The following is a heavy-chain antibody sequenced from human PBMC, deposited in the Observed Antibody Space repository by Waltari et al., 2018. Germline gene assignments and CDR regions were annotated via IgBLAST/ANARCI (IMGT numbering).Heavy chain of an antibody. CDR1: GGSISSGSYY. V-gene: IGHV4-61*02. Sequence: QVQLQESGPGLVKPSQTLSLTCTVSGGSISSGSYYWSWIRQPAGKGLEWIGRIYTSGSTNDNPAIKSRVTISVDTSKNQFSLKLSSVTAADTAVYYCARDRIAVAGTPYYYYGMDVWGQGTTVTVSS. CDR3: ARDRIAVAGTPYYYYGMDV. CDR2: IYTSGST. D-gene: IGHD6-19*01. J-gene: IGHJ6*02.